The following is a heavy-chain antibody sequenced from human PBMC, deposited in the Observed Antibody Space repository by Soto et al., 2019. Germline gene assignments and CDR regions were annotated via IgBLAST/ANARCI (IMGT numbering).Heavy chain of an antibody. CDR1: GFTFSRYG. CDR2: ISYDGSNK. V-gene: IGHV3-30*18. CDR3: AKGRSIAVADGMDV. Sequence: QVQLVESGGGGVQPGGARSLSCAASGFTFSRYGMHWVRQAPGKGRGWVAVISYDGSNKYYADSVKGRFTISRDNSKNTLYLQMNSLRAEDTAVYYCAKGRSIAVADGMDVWGQGTTVTVSS. J-gene: IGHJ6*02. D-gene: IGHD6-19*01.